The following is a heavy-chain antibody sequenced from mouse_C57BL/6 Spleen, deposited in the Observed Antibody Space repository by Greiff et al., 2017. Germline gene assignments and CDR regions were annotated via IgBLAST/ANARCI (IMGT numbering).Heavy chain of an antibody. CDR2: IYPRSGNT. V-gene: IGHV1-81*01. CDR1: GYTFTSYG. CDR3: ARAHYYGSSSQYFDV. D-gene: IGHD1-1*01. J-gene: IGHJ1*03. Sequence: QVQLQQSGAELARPGASVKLSCKASGYTFTSYGISWVKQRTGQGLEWIGEIYPRSGNTYYNEKFKGKATLTADKSSSTAYMELRSLTSEDSAVYFCARAHYYGSSSQYFDVWGTGTTVTVSS.